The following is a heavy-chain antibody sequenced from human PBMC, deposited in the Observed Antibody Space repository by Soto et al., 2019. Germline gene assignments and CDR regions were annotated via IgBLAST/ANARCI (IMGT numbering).Heavy chain of an antibody. CDR1: GFTFSGSA. CDR3: RMRALWFGEIEMDV. V-gene: IGHV3-73*01. D-gene: IGHD3-10*01. J-gene: IGHJ6*04. Sequence: GGSLRLSCAASGFTFSGSAMHWVRQASGKGLEWVGRIRSKANSYATAYAASVKGRFTISRDDSKNTAYLQMNSLKTEDTAVYYCRMRALWFGEIEMDVWGKGTTVTVSS. CDR2: IRSKANSYAT.